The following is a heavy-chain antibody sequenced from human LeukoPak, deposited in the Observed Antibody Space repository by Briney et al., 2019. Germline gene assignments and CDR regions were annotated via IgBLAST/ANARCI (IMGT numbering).Heavy chain of an antibody. Sequence: GRSLRLSCAASGFTFDDYSMHSVPQAPGRGVKWVSGISWNSGGIGYADSVKGRFTISRDNAKNSLYMQMNSLRAEDTALYYCAKDSSNYFGGAFDIWGQGTMVTVSS. CDR1: GFTFDDYS. CDR3: AKDSSNYFGGAFDI. D-gene: IGHD3-16*01. J-gene: IGHJ3*02. V-gene: IGHV3-9*01. CDR2: ISWNSGGI.